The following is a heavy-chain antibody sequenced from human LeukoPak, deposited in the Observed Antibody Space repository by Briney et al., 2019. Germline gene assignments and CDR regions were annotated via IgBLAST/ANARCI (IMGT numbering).Heavy chain of an antibody. CDR3: ATPLYYYDSSGGDY. Sequence: AASVKVSCKVSGYTLTELSMHWVRQAPGKGLEWMGGFDSEDGETIYAQKFQGRVTMTEDTSTDTAYMELSSLRSEDTAVYYCATPLYYYDSSGGDYWGQGTLVTVSS. D-gene: IGHD3-22*01. J-gene: IGHJ4*02. CDR1: GYTLTELS. V-gene: IGHV1-24*01. CDR2: FDSEDGET.